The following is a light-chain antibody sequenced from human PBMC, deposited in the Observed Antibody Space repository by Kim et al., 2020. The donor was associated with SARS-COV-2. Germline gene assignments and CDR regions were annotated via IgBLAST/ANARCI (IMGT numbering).Light chain of an antibody. CDR3: QQYSSAPWT. J-gene: IGKJ1*01. CDR1: QSISSH. V-gene: IGKV1-5*03. Sequence: DIQITQSPSTLSASVGDRVTITCRASQSISSHLAWYQQKPGRAPKLMIYKASTLESGVPSRFSGSGSGTEFTLSISSLQPDDFATFYCQQYSSAPWTFGRGTKVDIK. CDR2: KAS.